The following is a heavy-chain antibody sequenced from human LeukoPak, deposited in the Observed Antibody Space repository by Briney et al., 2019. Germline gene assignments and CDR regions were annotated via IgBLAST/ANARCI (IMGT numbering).Heavy chain of an antibody. CDR2: INHSGST. J-gene: IGHJ6*02. V-gene: IGHV4-34*01. Sequence: KPSETLSLTCAVYGGSFSGYYWSWIRQPPGKGLEWIGEINHSGSTNYNPSLKSRVTISVDTSKNQFSLKLSSVTAADTAVYYCARGYCSSTSCYFGYYYYGMDVWGQGTTVTVSS. D-gene: IGHD2-2*01. CDR1: GGSFSGYY. CDR3: ARGYCSSTSCYFGYYYYGMDV.